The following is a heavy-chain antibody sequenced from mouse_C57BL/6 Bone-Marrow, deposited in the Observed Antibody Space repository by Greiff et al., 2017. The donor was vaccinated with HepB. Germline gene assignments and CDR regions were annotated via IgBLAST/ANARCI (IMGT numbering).Heavy chain of an antibody. Sequence: EVQLQQSGPELVKPGASVKMSCKASGYTFTDYNMHWVKQSHGKSLEWIGYINPNNGGTSYNQKFKGKATLTVNKSSSTAYMELRSLTSEDSAVYYCARRGIYYGYDTFYYAMDYWGQGTSVTVSS. V-gene: IGHV1-22*01. CDR1: GYTFTDYN. CDR2: INPNNGGT. CDR3: ARRGIYYGYDTFYYAMDY. D-gene: IGHD2-2*01. J-gene: IGHJ4*01.